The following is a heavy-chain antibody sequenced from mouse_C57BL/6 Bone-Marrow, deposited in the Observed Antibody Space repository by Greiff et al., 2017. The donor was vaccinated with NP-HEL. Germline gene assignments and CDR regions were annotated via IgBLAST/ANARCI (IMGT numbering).Heavy chain of an antibody. D-gene: IGHD2-3*01. J-gene: IGHJ3*01. CDR1: GFTFSSYG. CDR2: ISSGGSYT. CDR3: ARHEGYDPY. V-gene: IGHV5-6*02. Sequence: EVKLVESGGDLVKPGGSLKLSCAASGFTFSSYGMSWVRQTPDKRLEWVATISSGGSYTYYPDSVKGRFTISRDNAKNTLYLQMSSLKSEDTAMYYCARHEGYDPYWGQGTLVTVSA.